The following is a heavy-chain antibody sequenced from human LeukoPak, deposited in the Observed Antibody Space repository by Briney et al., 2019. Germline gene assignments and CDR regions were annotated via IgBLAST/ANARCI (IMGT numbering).Heavy chain of an antibody. CDR1: GFNFRSYG. D-gene: IGHD3-22*01. V-gene: IGHV3-30*18. Sequence: GGSLRLSCAASGFNFRSYGIHWVRQAPGQGLEWMAVISSDGSNKYYADSVKGRFTISRDNSKNTLYLQMNSLRTEDTAVYYCAKEVYYDSSAFLDYWGQGTLVTVSS. CDR3: AKEVYYDSSAFLDY. J-gene: IGHJ4*02. CDR2: ISSDGSNK.